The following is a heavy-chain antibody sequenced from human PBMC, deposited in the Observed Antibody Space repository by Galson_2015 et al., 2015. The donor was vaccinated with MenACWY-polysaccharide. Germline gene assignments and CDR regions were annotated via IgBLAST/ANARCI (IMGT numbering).Heavy chain of an antibody. J-gene: IGHJ4*02. CDR1: DGSISSSNY. D-gene: IGHD3-10*01. CDR3: ARQSAFRGEWYFDF. CDR2: IHYSGRT. Sequence: ETLSLTCAVSDGSISSSNYWSWVRQSPGKGLEWIGDIHYSGRTYYNPSLNSRVTMSIDTCKNQFSLQLNSVTAAETAVYYCARQSAFRGEWYFDFWGRGALVSVSS. V-gene: IGHV4-39*01.